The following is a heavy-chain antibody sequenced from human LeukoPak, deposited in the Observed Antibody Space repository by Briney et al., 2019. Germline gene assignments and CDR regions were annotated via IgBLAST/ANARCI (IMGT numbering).Heavy chain of an antibody. CDR1: GFTFSSYA. D-gene: IGHD6-19*01. V-gene: IGHV3-30*04. Sequence: GGSLRLSCAASGFTFSSYAMHWVRQAPGKGLEWVAVISYDGSNKYYADSEKGRFTISRDNSKNTLYLQMNSLRAEDTAVYYCARGISSGWYRAGAFLFDYWGQGTLVTVSS. CDR3: ARGISSGWYRAGAFLFDY. CDR2: ISYDGSNK. J-gene: IGHJ4*02.